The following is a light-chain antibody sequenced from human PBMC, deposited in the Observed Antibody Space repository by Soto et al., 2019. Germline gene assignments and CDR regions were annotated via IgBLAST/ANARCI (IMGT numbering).Light chain of an antibody. CDR2: GAS. J-gene: IGKJ4*01. CDR3: QQYGSSSLT. CDR1: QSISRS. V-gene: IGKV3-20*01. Sequence: EIVLTQNPGTLSLSPGERATLSCRASQSISRSLAWYQQKPGQAPRLLIYGASSRATGIPDRFSGSGSGTDFTLTISRLEPEDFAVYYCQQYGSSSLTFGGGTKVDIK.